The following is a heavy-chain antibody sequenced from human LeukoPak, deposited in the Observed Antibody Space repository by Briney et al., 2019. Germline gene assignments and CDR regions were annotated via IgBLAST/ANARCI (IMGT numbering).Heavy chain of an antibody. Sequence: ASVKVSCKASGGTFSSYAISWVRQAPGQGLEWMGWINPNSGGTNYAQKFQGRVTMTRDTSISTAYMELSRLRSDDTAVYYCARDADQQLSFDPWGQGTLVTVSS. CDR3: ARDADQQLSFDP. J-gene: IGHJ5*02. CDR1: GGTFSSYA. D-gene: IGHD6-13*01. CDR2: INPNSGGT. V-gene: IGHV1-2*02.